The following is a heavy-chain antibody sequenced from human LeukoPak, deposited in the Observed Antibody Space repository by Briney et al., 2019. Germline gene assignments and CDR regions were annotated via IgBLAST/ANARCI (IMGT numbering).Heavy chain of an antibody. CDR2: FSGTGGST. Sequence: GGSLRLSRVHPVFTFRINATCCVSPAPGKGLERVSNFSGTGGSTYYADSVKGRFTISRDNSKNTVYLQMNSLRAEDTAMYYCAKDPWVSGSYRGYFDYWGQGTLVTVSS. D-gene: IGHD1-26*01. V-gene: IGHV3-23*01. CDR3: AKDPWVSGSYRGYFDY. CDR1: VFTFRINA. J-gene: IGHJ4*02.